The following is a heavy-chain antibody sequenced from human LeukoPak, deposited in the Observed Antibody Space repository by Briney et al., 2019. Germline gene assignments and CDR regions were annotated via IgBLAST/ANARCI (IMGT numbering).Heavy chain of an antibody. Sequence: GGSLRLSCAASGFTFSSYGMHWVRQAPGKGLEWVAVISYDGSNKYYADSVKGRFTISRDNAKNSLYLQMNSLRAEDTAVYYCARGGVWWYFDLWGRGTLVTVSS. J-gene: IGHJ2*01. V-gene: IGHV3-30*03. CDR2: ISYDGSNK. CDR1: GFTFSSYG. CDR3: ARGGVWWYFDL. D-gene: IGHD2-8*01.